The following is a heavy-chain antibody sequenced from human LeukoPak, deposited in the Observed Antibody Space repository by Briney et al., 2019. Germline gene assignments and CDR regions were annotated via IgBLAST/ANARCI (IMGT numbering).Heavy chain of an antibody. CDR2: IKSNSDGGTA. D-gene: IGHD1-14*01. Sequence: GGSLRLSCAASGFTFSNAWMSWVRRAPGKGLEWLGRIKSNSDGGTADYAAPVKGRLTISRDDSKNTLYLQINSLTTEDTGVYYCLTTTSFRGGISWGQGTMVTVSS. CDR1: GFTFSNAW. V-gene: IGHV3-15*01. J-gene: IGHJ3*01. CDR3: LTTTSFRGGIS.